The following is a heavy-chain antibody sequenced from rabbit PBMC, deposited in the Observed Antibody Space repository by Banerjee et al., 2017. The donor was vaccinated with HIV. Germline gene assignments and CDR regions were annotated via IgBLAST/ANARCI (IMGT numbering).Heavy chain of an antibody. CDR1: GSDISSNA. CDR3: ARRDKSSRDFNL. D-gene: IGHD1-1*01. Sequence: QSLEESGGDLVKPGASLTLTCTASGSDISSNAMCWVRQAPGKGLEWIGCINTGSGSTWYASWAKGRFTISKTSSTMVTLQMTSLTAADTATYFCARRDKSSRDFNLWGQGTLVTVS. J-gene: IGHJ4*01. CDR2: INTGSGST. V-gene: IGHV1S40*01.